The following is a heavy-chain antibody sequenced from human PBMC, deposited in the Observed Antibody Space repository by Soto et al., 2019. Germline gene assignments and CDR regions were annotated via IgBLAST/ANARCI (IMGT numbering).Heavy chain of an antibody. D-gene: IGHD3-3*01. J-gene: IGHJ4*01. CDR2: INHSGST. CDR3: ASTTSLGVVMIRVDY. CDR1: GGSFSGSY. V-gene: IGHV4-34*01. Sequence: LTCAVYGGSFSGSYWSWIRQPPGKGLEWIGEINHSGSTNYNPSLKSRVTISVDTSKNQFSLKLSSVTAADTAVYYCASTTSLGVVMIRVDYWGQGTLVSVSS.